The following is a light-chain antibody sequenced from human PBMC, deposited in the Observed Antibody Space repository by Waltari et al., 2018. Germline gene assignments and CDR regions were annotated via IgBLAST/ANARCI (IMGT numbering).Light chain of an antibody. CDR1: QTISFN. CDR2: GAS. CDR3: QQYNTGPPCT. V-gene: IGKV3-15*01. J-gene: IGKJ1*01. Sequence: EIVMTQSPATLSVSPGERATLSCRASQTISFNLAWSQQKPGQAPRLLIYGASTRASGIPARFSGSGSGTDFSLTISSLQSEDFAVYFCQQYNTGPPCTFGQGTKVEVK.